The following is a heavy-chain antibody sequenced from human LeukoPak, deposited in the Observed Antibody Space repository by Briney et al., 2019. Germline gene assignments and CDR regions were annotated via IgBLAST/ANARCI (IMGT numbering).Heavy chain of an antibody. CDR1: GGSISSGGYY. J-gene: IGHJ5*02. CDR3: ARGGYCSGGSCYLTWFDP. V-gene: IGHV4-31*03. Sequence: PSQTLSLTCTVSGGSISSGGYYWSWIRQHPGKGLKWIGYIYYSGSTYYNPSLKSRLTISVDTSKNQFSLKLSSVTAADTAVYYCARGGYCSGGSCYLTWFDPWGQGTLVTVSS. D-gene: IGHD2-15*01. CDR2: IYYSGST.